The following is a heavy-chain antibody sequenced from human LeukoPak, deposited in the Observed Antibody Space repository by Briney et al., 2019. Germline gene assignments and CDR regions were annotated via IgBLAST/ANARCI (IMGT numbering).Heavy chain of an antibody. Sequence: GGSLRLSCAASGFTFSDYDMNWVRQAPGKGLEWVSNISSTLGSIFYADSVKGRFTISRDNAKNSLFLQMSSLTSEDTGVYYCAREADAAFDVWGQGTMVFVSS. CDR3: AREADAAFDV. J-gene: IGHJ3*01. CDR1: GFTFSDYD. D-gene: IGHD5-24*01. V-gene: IGHV3-48*01. CDR2: ISSTLGSI.